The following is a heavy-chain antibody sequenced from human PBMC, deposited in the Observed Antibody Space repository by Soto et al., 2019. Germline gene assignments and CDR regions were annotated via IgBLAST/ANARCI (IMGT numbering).Heavy chain of an antibody. J-gene: IGHJ5*02. D-gene: IGHD3-22*01. Sequence: ASVRVSCQASGYTFTSYGISWGRQAPGQGLEWMGWISAYNGNTNYAQKLQGRVTMTTDTSTSTAYMELRSLRSDDTAVYYCARDLFSYDSSGWFDPQGQGTLVTVSS. CDR2: ISAYNGNT. V-gene: IGHV1-18*01. CDR3: ARDLFSYDSSGWFDP. CDR1: GYTFTSYG.